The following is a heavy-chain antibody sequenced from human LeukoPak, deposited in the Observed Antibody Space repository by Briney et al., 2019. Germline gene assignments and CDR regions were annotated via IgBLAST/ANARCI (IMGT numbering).Heavy chain of an antibody. J-gene: IGHJ3*01. CDR1: GGSISSGDYY. Sequence: PSETLSLTCTVSGGSISSGDYYWAWIRQPPGKGLEWIVYIYCSGSIYYNPSLKSHLTVSVDTYKNHFCLKQSSVTAADPAVYFWASGNSTWWAIDVWGQGKLVTVSS. V-gene: IGHV4-30-4*01. CDR3: ASGNSTWWAIDV. D-gene: IGHD2/OR15-2a*01. CDR2: IYCSGSI.